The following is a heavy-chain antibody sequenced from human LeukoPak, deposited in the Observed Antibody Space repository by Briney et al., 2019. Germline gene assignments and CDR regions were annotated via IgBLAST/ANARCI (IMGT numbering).Heavy chain of an antibody. CDR2: IYPGDSDT. Sequence: GESLNISCKGSGYSFTSYWIGWVRQMPGKGLEWMGIIYPGDSDTRYSPSFQGQVTISADKSISTAYLQWSSLKASDTAMYYCARTYYYDSSGSRAYDYWGQGTLVTVSS. CDR1: GYSFTSYW. J-gene: IGHJ4*02. CDR3: ARTYYYDSSGSRAYDY. V-gene: IGHV5-51*01. D-gene: IGHD3-22*01.